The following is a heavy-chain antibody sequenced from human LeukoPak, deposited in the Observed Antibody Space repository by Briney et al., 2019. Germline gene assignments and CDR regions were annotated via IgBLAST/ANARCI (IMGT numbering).Heavy chain of an antibody. CDR1: GGSISSGSYY. J-gene: IGHJ4*02. CDR2: IYTSGST. Sequence: PSETLSLTCTVSGGSISSGSYYWLWLRQPAGTGLQWIGRIYTSGSTNYNPSLKSRVTISVDTSKNQCSLKLSSVTAADTAVYYCARHSSSWLLIDYWGQGTLVTVSS. CDR3: ARHSSSWLLIDY. D-gene: IGHD6-13*01. V-gene: IGHV4-61*02.